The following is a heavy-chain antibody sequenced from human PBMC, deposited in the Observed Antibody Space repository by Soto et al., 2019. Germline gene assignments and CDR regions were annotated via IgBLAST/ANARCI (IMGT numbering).Heavy chain of an antibody. CDR3: ARHLFSSGWYLI. CDR1: GGSISSSSYY. Sequence: QLQLQESGPGLVKPSETLSLTCTVSGGSISSSSYYWGWIRQPPGKGLEWIGSIYYSGSTYYNPYLKSRVTISVDTSKNQFSLKLSSVTAADTAVYYCARHLFSSGWYLIWGQGTMVTVSS. V-gene: IGHV4-39*01. D-gene: IGHD6-19*01. J-gene: IGHJ3*02. CDR2: IYYSGST.